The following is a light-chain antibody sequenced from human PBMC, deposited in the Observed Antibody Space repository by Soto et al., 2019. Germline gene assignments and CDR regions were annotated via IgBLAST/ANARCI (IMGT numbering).Light chain of an antibody. Sequence: QSALTQPASVSGSPGQTITISCTGTSSDVGSYNLVSWYQQHPGKAPKLMICEGSKRPSGVSNRFSGSKAGNTASLTISGLEAEDEDDYYCCSYAGSSTVVFGGGTKVTVL. V-gene: IGLV2-23*01. CDR1: SSDVGSYNL. CDR2: EGS. CDR3: CSYAGSSTVV. J-gene: IGLJ2*01.